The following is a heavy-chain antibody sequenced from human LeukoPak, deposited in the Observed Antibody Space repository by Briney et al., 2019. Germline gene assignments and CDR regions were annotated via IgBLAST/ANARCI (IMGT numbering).Heavy chain of an antibody. CDR2: IYYSGST. V-gene: IGHV4-59*01. CDR3: AGLYSGYDYVDY. J-gene: IGHJ4*02. CDR1: GGSISSYY. D-gene: IGHD5-12*01. Sequence: PSETLSPTCTVSGGSISSYYWSWIRQPPGKGLEWIGYIYYSGSTNYNPSLKSRVTISVDTSKNQFSLKLSSVTAADTAVYYCAGLYSGYDYVDYWGQGTLVTVSS.